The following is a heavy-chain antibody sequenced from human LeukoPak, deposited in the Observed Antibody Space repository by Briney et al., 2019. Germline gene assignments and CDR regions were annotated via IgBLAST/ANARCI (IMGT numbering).Heavy chain of an antibody. CDR1: GGSISSYY. Sequence: SETLSLTCTVSGGSISSYYWSWIRQPPGEGLEWIGYIYYSGSTNYNPSLKSRVTISVDTSKNQFSLKLSSVTAADTAVYYCARRVAVAGYNYYYYGMDVWGQGTTVTVSS. D-gene: IGHD6-19*01. J-gene: IGHJ6*02. V-gene: IGHV4-59*08. CDR3: ARRVAVAGYNYYYYGMDV. CDR2: IYYSGST.